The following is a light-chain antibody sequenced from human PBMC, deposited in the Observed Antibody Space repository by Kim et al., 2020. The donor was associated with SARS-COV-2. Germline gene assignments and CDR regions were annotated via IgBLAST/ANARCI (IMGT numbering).Light chain of an antibody. Sequence: DIQLTQSPSSLSAYVGDTVTITCRASQGINNYLAWYQQKPGRAPHPLIYGASTLESGVPSRFSGSGSGTDFTLTISSLQPEDFATYYCQQLSSYPITFGLGTRLEIK. J-gene: IGKJ5*01. CDR2: GAS. CDR1: QGINNY. V-gene: IGKV1-9*01. CDR3: QQLSSYPIT.